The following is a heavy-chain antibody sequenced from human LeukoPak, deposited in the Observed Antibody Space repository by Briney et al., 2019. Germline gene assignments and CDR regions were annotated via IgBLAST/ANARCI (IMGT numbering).Heavy chain of an antibody. CDR3: ARAVEMATIVYWYFDL. D-gene: IGHD5-24*01. CDR1: GGSFSGYY. V-gene: IGHV4-34*01. Sequence: SETLSLTCAVYGGSFSGYYWSWIRQPPGKGLEWIGEINHSGSTNYNPSLKSRVTISVDTSKNQFSLKLSSVTAADTAVYYCARAVEMATIVYWYFDLWGQGTLVTVSS. J-gene: IGHJ2*01. CDR2: INHSGST.